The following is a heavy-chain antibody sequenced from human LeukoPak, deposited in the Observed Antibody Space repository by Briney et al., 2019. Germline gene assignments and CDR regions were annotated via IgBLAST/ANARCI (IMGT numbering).Heavy chain of an antibody. Sequence: GRSLRLSCAASGFTFSSYAMHWVRQAPGKGLEWVAVVSYDGSNKYYADSVKGRFTISRDNSKNTLYLQMNSLRAEDTAVYSCARASMAAADYWGQGTLVTVSS. V-gene: IGHV3-30*04. CDR1: GFTFSSYA. D-gene: IGHD2/OR15-2a*01. CDR3: ARASMAAADY. CDR2: VSYDGSNK. J-gene: IGHJ4*02.